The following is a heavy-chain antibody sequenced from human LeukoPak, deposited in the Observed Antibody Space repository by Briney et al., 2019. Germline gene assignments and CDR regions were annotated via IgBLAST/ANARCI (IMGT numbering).Heavy chain of an antibody. CDR3: ARESLRFDI. V-gene: IGHV7-4-1*02. J-gene: IGHJ3*02. CDR1: GYSFNSQG. CDR2: INTDSGNP. Sequence: ASVKVSCKASGYSFNSQGMNWVRQAPGQGLEWMGWINTDSGNPAYAQSFTGQIVISLDSSVSTAYLQISNLMPEDTAKYYCARESLRFDIWGQGTMVIVSS. D-gene: IGHD1-26*01.